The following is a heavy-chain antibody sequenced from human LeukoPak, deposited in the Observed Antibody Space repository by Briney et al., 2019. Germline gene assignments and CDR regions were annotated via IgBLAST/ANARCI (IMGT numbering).Heavy chain of an antibody. J-gene: IGHJ5*02. Sequence: ASVKVSCKASGYTFTSYGISWVRQAPGQGLEWMGWISAYNGNTNYAQKLQGRVTMTIDTSTSTAYMELRSLRSDDTAVYYCARVTYSSSWYWVSGFDPWGQGTLVTVSS. V-gene: IGHV1-18*01. CDR3: ARVTYSSSWYWVSGFDP. CDR1: GYTFTSYG. CDR2: ISAYNGNT. D-gene: IGHD6-13*01.